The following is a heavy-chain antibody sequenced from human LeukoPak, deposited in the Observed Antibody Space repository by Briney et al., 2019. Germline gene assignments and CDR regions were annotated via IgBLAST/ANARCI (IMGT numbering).Heavy chain of an antibody. CDR1: GFTFSSYG. CDR2: ISYDGSNK. V-gene: IGHV3-30*18. Sequence: GGSLRLSCAASGFTFSSYGMHWVRQAPGKGLEWVAVISYDGSNKYYADSVKGRFTISRDNSKNTLYLQTNSLRAEDTAVYYCAKRHGDYVWYFDLWGRGTLVTVSS. J-gene: IGHJ2*01. D-gene: IGHD4-17*01. CDR3: AKRHGDYVWYFDL.